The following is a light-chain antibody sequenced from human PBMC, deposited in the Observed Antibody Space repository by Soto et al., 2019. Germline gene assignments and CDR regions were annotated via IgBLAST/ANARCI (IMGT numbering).Light chain of an antibody. V-gene: IGKV1-9*01. CDR2: AAS. J-gene: IGKJ2*01. CDR1: QGISSY. Sequence: DIQLTQSPSVLSASVGDRVTITCRASQGISSYLAWYQQKPGKAPKLLIYAASTLQSGVPSRFSGSGSGTEFTLTISSLQPEDFATYYCQQLNSYPMYTFGQGTKLEIK. CDR3: QQLNSYPMYT.